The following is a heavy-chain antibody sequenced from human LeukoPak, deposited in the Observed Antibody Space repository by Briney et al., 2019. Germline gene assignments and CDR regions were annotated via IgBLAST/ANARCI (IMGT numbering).Heavy chain of an antibody. V-gene: IGHV4-59*12. Sequence: SETLSLTCTVSGGSISSYYWSWIRQPPGKGLEWIGSIYYSGSTYYNPSLKSRVTISVDTSKNQFSLKLSSVTAADTAVYYCARDGTVAGTGFDYWGQGTLVTVSS. CDR2: IYYSGST. J-gene: IGHJ4*02. D-gene: IGHD6-19*01. CDR3: ARDGTVAGTGFDY. CDR1: GGSISSYY.